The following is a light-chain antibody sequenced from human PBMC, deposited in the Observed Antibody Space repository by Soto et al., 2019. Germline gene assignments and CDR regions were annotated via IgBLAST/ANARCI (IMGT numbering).Light chain of an antibody. CDR1: QSVNKAY. CDR3: QQYGRSLT. J-gene: IGKJ4*01. V-gene: IGKV3-20*01. CDR2: DAS. Sequence: EIGLTQSPCTLSLSAGERATLSCRASQSVNKAYLAWYQQKPGQAPRLLIYDASSRATGIPDKFSGSGSGTDFTLIISRLQPEDFAVYYCQQYGRSLTFGGGTKVDIK.